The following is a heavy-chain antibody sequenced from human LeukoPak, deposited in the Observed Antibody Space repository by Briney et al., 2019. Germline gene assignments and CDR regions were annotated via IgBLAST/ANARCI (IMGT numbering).Heavy chain of an antibody. CDR1: GFTFSSYA. CDR2: ISGSGSTI. Sequence: GGSLRLSCEASGFTFSSYAMSWVRQAPGKGLEWVSAISGSGSTIYYADSVKGRFTISRDNAKNSLYLQMNSLRAEDTAVYYCARVVAAKPYDFWSGYYTGSGGAGGYYFDYWGQGTLVTVSS. J-gene: IGHJ4*02. CDR3: ARVVAAKPYDFWSGYYTGSGGAGGYYFDY. D-gene: IGHD3-3*01. V-gene: IGHV3-23*01.